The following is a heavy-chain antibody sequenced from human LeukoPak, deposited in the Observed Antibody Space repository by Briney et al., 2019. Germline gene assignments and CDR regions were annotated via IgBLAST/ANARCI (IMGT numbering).Heavy chain of an antibody. D-gene: IGHD6-13*01. CDR3: AKGGGYSSRWYIES. Sequence: GGSLRLSCAAPGFTFDDYAMHWVRQAPGKGLEWVSGINWNSGFIGYADSVKGRFTISRDNAKNSLYLQMNSLRAEDTAVYYCAKGGGYSSRWYIESWGQRTPVSVSS. J-gene: IGHJ4*02. CDR2: INWNSGFI. V-gene: IGHV3-9*01. CDR1: GFTFDDYA.